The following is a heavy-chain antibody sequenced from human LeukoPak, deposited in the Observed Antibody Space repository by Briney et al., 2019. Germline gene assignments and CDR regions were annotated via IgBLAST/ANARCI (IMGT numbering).Heavy chain of an antibody. CDR3: AREGGFYRPLDY. Sequence: PSETLPLTCDVSGGSVTSTNWWTWVRQPPGKGLEWIGEVHLDGRTNYNPSLKSRLIMSADLPENHISLKLTSVTAADTAVYYCAREGGFYRPLDYSGQGTLVTVSS. V-gene: IGHV4-4*02. J-gene: IGHJ4*02. CDR1: GGSVTSTNW. CDR2: VHLDGRT. D-gene: IGHD3-3*01.